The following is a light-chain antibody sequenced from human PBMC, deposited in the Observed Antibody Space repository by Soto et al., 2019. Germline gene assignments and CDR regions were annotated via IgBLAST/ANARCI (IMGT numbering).Light chain of an antibody. J-gene: IGKJ2*01. CDR1: QSVNHDY. CDR3: QQYGSSQYT. Sequence: EIVLTQSPGTLSLSPGERATLSCRASQSVNHDYLAWYPQKPGQAPRLLIYGASSRATGIPDRFSGSGSGTDFTLTISRLEPEDFAVYYCQQYGSSQYTFGQGTKLEIK. CDR2: GAS. V-gene: IGKV3-20*01.